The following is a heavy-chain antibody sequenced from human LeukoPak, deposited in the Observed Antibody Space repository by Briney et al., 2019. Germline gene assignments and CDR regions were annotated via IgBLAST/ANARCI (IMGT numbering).Heavy chain of an antibody. V-gene: IGHV3-7*04. D-gene: IGHD1-26*01. CDR3: ARGWELRKYFDY. Sequence: GGSLRLSCAASGFTFSSYWMTWVRQAPGKGLEWVATIKQDGSDKYYVDSVKGRFTISRDNAKNSLYLQMNSLRAEDTAVYYCARGWELRKYFDYWGQGTLVTVSS. CDR1: GFTFSSYW. CDR2: IKQDGSDK. J-gene: IGHJ4*02.